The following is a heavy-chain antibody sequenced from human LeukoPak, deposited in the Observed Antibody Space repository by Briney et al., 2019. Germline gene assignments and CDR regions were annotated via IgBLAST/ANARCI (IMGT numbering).Heavy chain of an antibody. CDR2: ISYDGNSK. D-gene: IGHD3-22*01. CDR3: AKDLDSSGYYGFDY. CDR1: GFIFINYG. Sequence: GGSLRLSCVASGFIFINYGMHWVRQAPGKGLVWVATISYDGNSKYYADSVKGRFTISRDNSKNTVYLQMNSLRAEDTAVYYCAKDLDSSGYYGFDYWGQGTLVTVSS. J-gene: IGHJ4*02. V-gene: IGHV3-30*18.